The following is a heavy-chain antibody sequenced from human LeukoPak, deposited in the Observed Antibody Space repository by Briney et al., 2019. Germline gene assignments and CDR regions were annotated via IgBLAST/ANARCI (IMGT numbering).Heavy chain of an antibody. Sequence: SETLSLNCTVSGGSISSYYWRWIRQPPGKGLEWIGYIYYSGSTNYNPSLKSRVTISVDTSKNQFSLKLSSVTAADTAVYYCARDKGLAAAGHWYFDLWGRGTLVTVSS. CDR3: ARDKGLAAAGHWYFDL. D-gene: IGHD6-13*01. CDR2: IYYSGST. J-gene: IGHJ2*01. V-gene: IGHV4-59*01. CDR1: GGSISSYY.